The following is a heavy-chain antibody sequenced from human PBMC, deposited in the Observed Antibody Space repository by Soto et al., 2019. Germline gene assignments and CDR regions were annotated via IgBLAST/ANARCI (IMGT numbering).Heavy chain of an antibody. D-gene: IGHD6-19*01. Sequence: PSETLSLTCSVSGGSISGAYWSWIRQSPGKGLEWLGYVYYTGSTNYSPSLRSRVSFSVDTSKNEFSLRLSSVTAADTAVYFCAMLVAVPGAHIDYWGQGTQVTVSS. CDR1: GGSISGAY. J-gene: IGHJ4*02. V-gene: IGHV4-59*01. CDR2: VYYTGST. CDR3: AMLVAVPGAHIDY.